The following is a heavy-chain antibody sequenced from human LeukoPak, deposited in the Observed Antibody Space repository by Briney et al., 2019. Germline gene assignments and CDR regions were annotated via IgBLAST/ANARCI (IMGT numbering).Heavy chain of an antibody. V-gene: IGHV1-69*05. CDR3: ASPRQYYYDSSGYTVFDY. CDR1: GGTFISYA. CDR2: IIPIFGTA. J-gene: IGHJ4*02. Sequence: AASVKVSCKASGGTFISYAISWVRQAPGQGLEWMGGIIPIFGTANYAQKFQGRVTITTDESTSTAYMELSSLRSEDTAVYYCASPRQYYYDSSGYTVFDYWGQGTLVTVSS. D-gene: IGHD3-22*01.